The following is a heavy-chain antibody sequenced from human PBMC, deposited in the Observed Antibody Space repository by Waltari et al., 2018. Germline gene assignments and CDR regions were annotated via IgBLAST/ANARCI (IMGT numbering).Heavy chain of an antibody. CDR1: GFTFSSYA. CDR2: INSDGNNT. CDR3: ARASLL. J-gene: IGHJ2*01. Sequence: EVQLLESGGGLVQPGGSLRLSCAASGFTFSSYAMSWVRQAPGKGPVWVSRINSDGNNTTYADSVKGRFTISRDNAKNTLYLQMNSLRAEDTAVYYCARASLLWGRGTLVTVSS. V-gene: IGHV3-74*02.